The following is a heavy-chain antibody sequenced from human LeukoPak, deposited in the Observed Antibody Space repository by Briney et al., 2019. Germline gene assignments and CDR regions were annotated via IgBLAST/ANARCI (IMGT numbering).Heavy chain of an antibody. J-gene: IGHJ6*02. V-gene: IGHV3-7*03. CDR3: ARADYYDSSGYRPYYYYGMDV. CDR1: GFTFSSYW. CDR2: KKQDESEK. D-gene: IGHD3-22*01. Sequence: GGSLRLSCAASGFTFSSYWMSWVRQAPGKGLEWVATKKQDESEKYYVDSVKGRFTTSRDNAKNSLYLQMNSLRAEDTAVYYCARADYYDSSGYRPYYYYGMDVWGQGTTVTVSS.